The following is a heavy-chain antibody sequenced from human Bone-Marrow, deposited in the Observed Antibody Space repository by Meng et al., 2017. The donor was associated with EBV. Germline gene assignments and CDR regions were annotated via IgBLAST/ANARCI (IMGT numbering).Heavy chain of an antibody. CDR1: GFTFSSYA. V-gene: IGHV3-23*04. J-gene: IGHJ4*02. CDR3: AKEGRSIEWLVQLYYFDY. CDR2: ISGSGGST. Sequence: VELGESGGGLVPPGGSLRLSCAASGFTFSSYAMSWVRQAPGKGLEWVSAISGSGGSTYYADSVKGRFTISRDNSKNTLYLQMNSLRAEDTAVYYCAKEGRSIEWLVQLYYFDYWGQGTLVTVSS. D-gene: IGHD6-19*01.